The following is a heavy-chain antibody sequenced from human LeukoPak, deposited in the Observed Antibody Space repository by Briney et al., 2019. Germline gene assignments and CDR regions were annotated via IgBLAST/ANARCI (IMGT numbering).Heavy chain of an antibody. CDR3: TRVQRWGYSNYFDY. D-gene: IGHD4-11*01. J-gene: IGHJ4*01. Sequence: GGSLRLSCAASGFTFSSYSMNWVRQAPGKGLEWVSGINWNGDGTGFADSVKGRFTISRDNAKNSFYLQMNSLRAEDTALYYCTRVQRWGYSNYFDYWGHGTLVTVSS. V-gene: IGHV3-20*04. CDR1: GFTFSSYS. CDR2: INWNGDGT.